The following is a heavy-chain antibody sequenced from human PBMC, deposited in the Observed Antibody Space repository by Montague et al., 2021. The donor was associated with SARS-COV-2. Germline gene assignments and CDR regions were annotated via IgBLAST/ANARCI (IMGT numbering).Heavy chain of an antibody. D-gene: IGHD5-18*01. Sequence: SLRLSCAASGFTFSSYALHWVRQAPGKGPEWVAYITYNGRNKQFADSVKGRSTISRDNAKNTLYLQVDSLRTDDTAVYYCAREPKPDGYSYGYTCFDYWGQGTLVTVSS. CDR2: ITYNGRNK. V-gene: IGHV3-30*03. CDR1: GFTFSSYA. CDR3: AREPKPDGYSYGYTCFDY. J-gene: IGHJ4*02.